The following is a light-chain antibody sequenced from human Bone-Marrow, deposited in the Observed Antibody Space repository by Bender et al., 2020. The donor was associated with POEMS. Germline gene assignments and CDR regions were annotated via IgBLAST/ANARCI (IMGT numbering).Light chain of an antibody. CDR2: QDT. CDR1: VLLKQY. V-gene: IGLV3-25*03. CDR3: QSADSSGTQVV. Sequence: NELSQPPSVSVSPGQTARITCFGVVLLKQYVYWYQQQSCQAPVLGISQDTGRPSGIPERFSGSSSGTTVTLTINEVQAEDEADYYCQSADSSGTQVVFGGGTKLTVL. J-gene: IGLJ2*01.